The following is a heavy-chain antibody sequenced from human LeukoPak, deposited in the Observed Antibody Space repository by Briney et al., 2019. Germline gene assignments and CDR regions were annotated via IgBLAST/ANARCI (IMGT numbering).Heavy chain of an antibody. CDR2: VSGYNVNT. CDR1: GYTFTSYG. V-gene: IGHV1-18*01. J-gene: IGHJ4*02. D-gene: IGHD2-15*01. Sequence: AASVKASCKASGYTFTSYGISWVRQAPGQGLEWMGWVSGYNVNTNYAQKLQGRVTMTTDTITSTAYMELRSLRSDDTAVYYCAREGYCSGGTCYSGSIDYWGQGTLVTVSS. CDR3: AREGYCSGGTCYSGSIDY.